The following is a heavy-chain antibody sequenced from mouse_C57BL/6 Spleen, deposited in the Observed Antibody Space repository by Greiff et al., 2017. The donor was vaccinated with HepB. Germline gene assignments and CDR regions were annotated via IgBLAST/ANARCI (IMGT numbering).Heavy chain of an antibody. V-gene: IGHV1-55*01. CDR3: ARYDLGKRNWYFDV. CDR1: GYTFTSYW. Sequence: QVQLQQPGAELVKPGASVKMSCKASGYTFTSYWITWVKQRPGQGLEWIGDIYPGSGSTNYNEKFKSKATLTVDTSSSTAYMQLSSLTSEDSAVYYCARYDLGKRNWYFDVWGTGTTVTVSS. D-gene: IGHD4-1*01. J-gene: IGHJ1*03. CDR2: IYPGSGST.